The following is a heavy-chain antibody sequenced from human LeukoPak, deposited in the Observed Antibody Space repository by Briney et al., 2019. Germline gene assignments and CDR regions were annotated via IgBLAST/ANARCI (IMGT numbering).Heavy chain of an antibody. D-gene: IGHD4-17*01. Sequence: SETLSLTCNVSGGSITTYYWSWIRQPPGKGLEWIGDIYYSGSTNYNASLKSRVTISVDTSKNQFSLKLSSVTAADTAVYYCARLGDYGVNWGQGTLVTVSS. CDR3: ARLGDYGVN. CDR2: IYYSGST. CDR1: GGSITTYY. V-gene: IGHV4-59*12. J-gene: IGHJ4*02.